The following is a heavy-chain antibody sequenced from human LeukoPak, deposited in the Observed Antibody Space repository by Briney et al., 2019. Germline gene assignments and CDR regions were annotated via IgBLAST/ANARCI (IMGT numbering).Heavy chain of an antibody. CDR1: GFTFSSYA. Sequence: GGSLRLSCAASGFTFSSYAMSWVRQAPGKGLEWVSAISGSGGSTYYADSVKGRFTISRDNSKNTLYLQMNSLRAEHTAVYYCAKAPPRYYDFWSGYYCDYWGQGTLVTVSS. J-gene: IGHJ4*02. V-gene: IGHV3-23*01. CDR3: AKAPPRYYDFWSGYYCDY. D-gene: IGHD3-3*01. CDR2: ISGSGGST.